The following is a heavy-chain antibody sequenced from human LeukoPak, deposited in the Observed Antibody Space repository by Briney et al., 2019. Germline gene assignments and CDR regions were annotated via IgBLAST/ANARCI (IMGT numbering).Heavy chain of an antibody. CDR1: GFPFSSFA. J-gene: IGHJ4*02. CDR2: ISATGSDT. CDR3: AREGVPNAGSYSKVKDF. D-gene: IGHD3-10*01. V-gene: IGHV3-23*01. Sequence: TGGSLRLSCAASGFPFSSFAMSWVRQAPGKGLEWISSISATGSDTFYADSVKGRFSISRDRSKNTLFLQMNSLRADDTALYYCAREGVPNAGSYSKVKDFWGQGTLVTVSS.